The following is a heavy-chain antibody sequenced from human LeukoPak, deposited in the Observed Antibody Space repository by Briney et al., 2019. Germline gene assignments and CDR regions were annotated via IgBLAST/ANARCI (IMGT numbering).Heavy chain of an antibody. CDR2: ISYDGSNK. D-gene: IGHD3-3*01. V-gene: IGHV3-30*01. Sequence: GGSLRLSCAASGFTFSSFAMHWVRQAPGKGLEWVAVISYDGSNKYYADSVKGRFTISRDNSKNTLYLQMNSLRSEDMAVYYCARDPTFYDFWRVPGGYMDVWGKGTTVTVS. CDR3: ARDPTFYDFWRVPGGYMDV. J-gene: IGHJ6*03. CDR1: GFTFSSFA.